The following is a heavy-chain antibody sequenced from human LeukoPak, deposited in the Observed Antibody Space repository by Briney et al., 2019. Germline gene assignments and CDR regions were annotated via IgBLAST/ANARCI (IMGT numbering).Heavy chain of an antibody. Sequence: PSETLSLTCAVYGGSFSGYYWSWIRQPPGKGLEWIGEINHSGSTNYNPSLKSRVTISVDTSKNQFSLKLSSVTAADTAVYYCARDADIAAAGTPNYFDYWGQGTLVTVSS. V-gene: IGHV4-34*01. J-gene: IGHJ4*02. CDR1: GGSFSGYY. CDR3: ARDADIAAAGTPNYFDY. CDR2: INHSGST. D-gene: IGHD6-13*01.